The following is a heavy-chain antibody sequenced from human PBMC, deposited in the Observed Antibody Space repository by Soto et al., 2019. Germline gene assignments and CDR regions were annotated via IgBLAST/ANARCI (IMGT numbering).Heavy chain of an antibody. V-gene: IGHV4-31*11. CDR3: ARKYCSGGSCSHFDP. J-gene: IGHJ5*02. D-gene: IGHD2-15*01. Sequence: SETLSLSCAVSGVSISSGGYYWSWHGQHKGKSLEWIGYIYYSGSTYYNPTLKSRDTISVDTSKNQFSLKLSSVTAADTAVYYCARKYCSGGSCSHFDPWGQGTLVTVSS. CDR1: GVSISSGGYY. CDR2: IYYSGST.